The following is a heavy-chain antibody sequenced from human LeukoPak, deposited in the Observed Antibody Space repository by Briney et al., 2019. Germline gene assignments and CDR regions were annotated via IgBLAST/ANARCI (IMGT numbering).Heavy chain of an antibody. J-gene: IGHJ4*02. CDR2: IDFNGRTT. CDR3: ARDLETRGSYSVDY. Sequence: GGXXXXXWAXAGFTFDDYGXSWVRHVPGKGRXWVCSIDFNGRTTCHPASVPRRFTISSDNANNSLYLQMSSLTPEDTALYYCARDLETRGSYSVDYWRQGTLVTVSS. D-gene: IGHD3-10*01. V-gene: IGHV3-20*04. CDR1: GFTFDDYG.